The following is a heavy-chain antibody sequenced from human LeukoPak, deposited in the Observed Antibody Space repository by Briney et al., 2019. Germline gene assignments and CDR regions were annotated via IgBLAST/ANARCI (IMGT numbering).Heavy chain of an antibody. D-gene: IGHD1-26*01. CDR1: GFTFSSYG. J-gene: IGHJ4*02. V-gene: IGHV3-48*03. CDR2: ISSSGSTI. Sequence: GGSLRLSCAASGFTFSSYGMNWVRQAPGKGLEWVSYISSSGSTIYYADSVKGRFISSRDNTKNSLYLQMNGLRAEDTAIYYCARDLRIVSGSYLDYWGQGTLVTVSS. CDR3: ARDLRIVSGSYLDY.